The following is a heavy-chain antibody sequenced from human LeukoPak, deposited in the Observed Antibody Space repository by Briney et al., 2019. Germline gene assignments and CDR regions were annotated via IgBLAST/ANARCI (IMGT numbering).Heavy chain of an antibody. D-gene: IGHD3-22*01. CDR3: AKDNYDSSGYYRDYYGMDV. CDR1: GFTFSNYA. CDR2: ISGGST. V-gene: IGHV3-23*01. J-gene: IGHJ6*02. Sequence: PGGSLRLSCAASGFTFSNYAMSWVRQAPGKGLEWVSAISGGSTYYADSVKGRFTISRDNSKDVLYLQMNSLRAEDTAVYYCAKDNYDSSGYYRDYYGMDVWGQGTTVTVSS.